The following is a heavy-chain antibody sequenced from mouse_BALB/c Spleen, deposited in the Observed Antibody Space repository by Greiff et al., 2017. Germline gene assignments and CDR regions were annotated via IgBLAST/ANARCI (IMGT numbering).Heavy chain of an antibody. CDR3: ARDTITTGPY. CDR2: INSNGGST. Sequence: EVKLMESGGGLVQPGGSLKLSCAASGFTFSSYGMSWVRQTPDKRLELVATINSNGGSTYYPDSVKGRFTISRDNAKNTLYLQMSSLKSEDTAMYYCARDTITTGPYWGQGTLVTVSA. J-gene: IGHJ3*01. CDR1: GFTFSSYG. V-gene: IGHV5-6-3*01. D-gene: IGHD2-4*01.